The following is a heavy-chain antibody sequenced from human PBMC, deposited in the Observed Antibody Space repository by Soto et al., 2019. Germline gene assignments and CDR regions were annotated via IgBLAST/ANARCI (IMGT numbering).Heavy chain of an antibody. D-gene: IGHD2-2*01. CDR3: ARHARVCCSATCCSGAFDI. V-gene: IGHV4-39*01. CDR2: ISYGGST. CDR1: GGSIISSSYY. Sequence: PSETLSLTCTVSGGSIISSSYYWAWIRQPPGKGLEWIGTISYGGSTSYNPSLKSRVTISVDTSKDQFSLRLTSVTATASSVYYCARHARVCCSATCCSGAFDIWGHGSMVTVSS. J-gene: IGHJ3*02.